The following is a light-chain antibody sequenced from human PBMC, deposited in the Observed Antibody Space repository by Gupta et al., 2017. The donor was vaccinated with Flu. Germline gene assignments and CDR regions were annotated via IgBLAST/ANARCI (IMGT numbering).Light chain of an antibody. Sequence: SSALTQDPAVSVALGQTVRITCQGASLRKSYASWYQQKPAPTPDLVIYAKNIRPSGSPDRFSGSSSGNTASLTITGAQAEEEADYYCNSRDSTDNNQEVFGGGTKLTVL. V-gene: IGLV3-19*01. CDR1: SLRKSY. J-gene: IGLJ2*01. CDR3: NSRDSTDNNQEV. CDR2: AKN.